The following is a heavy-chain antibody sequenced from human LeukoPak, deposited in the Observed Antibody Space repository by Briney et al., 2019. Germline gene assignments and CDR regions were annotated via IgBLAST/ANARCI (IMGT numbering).Heavy chain of an antibody. Sequence: PSETLSLTCTVSGGSISSYYWSWIRQPPGKGLEWIGYIYYSGSTNYNPSLKSRVTISVDTSKNQFSLKLSSVTAADMAVYYCARLRGDYFDYWGQGTLVTVSS. CDR1: GGSISSYY. V-gene: IGHV4-59*08. CDR3: ARLRGDYFDY. J-gene: IGHJ4*02. CDR2: IYYSGST.